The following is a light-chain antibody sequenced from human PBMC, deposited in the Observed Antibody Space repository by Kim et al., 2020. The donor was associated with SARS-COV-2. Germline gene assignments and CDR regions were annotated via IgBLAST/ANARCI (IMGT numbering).Light chain of an antibody. CDR2: GAS. CDR3: QQYGSSPGT. Sequence: LSPGERANLSGRASQSFSSNFLAWYQQKPGQAPRLLFYGASRRATGIPDRFSGSGSATDFTLTISRLEPEDFAVYYCQQYGSSPGTFGPGTKLEI. V-gene: IGKV3-20*01. J-gene: IGKJ1*01. CDR1: QSFSSNF.